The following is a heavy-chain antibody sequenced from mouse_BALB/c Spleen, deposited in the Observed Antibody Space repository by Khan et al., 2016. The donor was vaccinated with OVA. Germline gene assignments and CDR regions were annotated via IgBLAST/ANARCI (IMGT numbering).Heavy chain of an antibody. Sequence: QVQLQQSGPELVKPGASVRISCKASGYTFTSYYIHWVKQRPGQGLEWIGWIYPGNVNTDYNEKFKGKATLTADKSSSTAYMQLSSLTSEDSAVYFCARWGGNYPSYAIDYWGQGTSVTVAA. V-gene: IGHV1S56*01. J-gene: IGHJ4*01. D-gene: IGHD2-1*01. CDR3: ARWGGNYPSYAIDY. CDR1: GYTFTSYY. CDR2: IYPGNVNT.